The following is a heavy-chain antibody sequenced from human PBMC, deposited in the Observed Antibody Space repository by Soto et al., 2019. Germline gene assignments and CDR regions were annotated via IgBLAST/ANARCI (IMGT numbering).Heavy chain of an antibody. CDR2: IWYDGSNK. CDR1: GFTFSSYG. Sequence: ESGGGVVQPGRSLRLSCAASGFTFSSYGMHWVRQAPGKGLEWVAVIWYDGSNKYYADSVKGRFTISRDNSKNTLYLQMNSLRAEDTAVYYCASGCSGGSCYSYYYYYMDVWGKGTTVTVSS. D-gene: IGHD2-15*01. J-gene: IGHJ6*03. V-gene: IGHV3-33*01. CDR3: ASGCSGGSCYSYYYYYMDV.